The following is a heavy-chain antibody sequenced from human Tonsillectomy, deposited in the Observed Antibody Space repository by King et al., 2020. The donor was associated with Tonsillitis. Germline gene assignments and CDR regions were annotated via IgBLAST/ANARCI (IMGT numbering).Heavy chain of an antibody. CDR3: ARAPPTVAVAGTRYYYYYGMDV. CDR2: IYYSGST. V-gene: IGHV4-30-4*01. CDR1: GGSISSGDDY. D-gene: IGHD6-19*01. J-gene: IGHJ6*02. Sequence: LQLQESGPGLVKPSQTLSLTCTVSGGSISSGDDYWSWIRQTPGKGLEWIGYIYYSGSTYYNPSLKSRVTISVDTSKTQFSLKLSSVTAADTAGYYCARAPPTVAVAGTRYYYYYGMDVWGQGTTVTVSS.